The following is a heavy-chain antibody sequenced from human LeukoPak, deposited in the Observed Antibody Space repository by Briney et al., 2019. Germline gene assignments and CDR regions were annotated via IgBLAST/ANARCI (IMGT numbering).Heavy chain of an antibody. J-gene: IGHJ6*03. V-gene: IGHV3-48*03. Sequence: GGSLRLSCAASGFTFSSYEMNWGRQAPGKGVEWGSYISSSGSTIYYADSVKGRFTISRDNAKNSLYLQMNSLRAEDTAVYYCAKDRGRADYYYYMDVWGKGTTVTISS. CDR1: GFTFSSYE. D-gene: IGHD3-10*01. CDR2: ISSSGSTI. CDR3: AKDRGRADYYYYMDV.